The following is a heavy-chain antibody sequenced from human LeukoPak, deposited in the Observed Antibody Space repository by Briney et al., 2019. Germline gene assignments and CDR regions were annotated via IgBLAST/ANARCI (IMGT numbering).Heavy chain of an antibody. CDR3: ARDYYDSSGYDY. D-gene: IGHD3-22*01. J-gene: IGHJ4*02. CDR2: IWYDGSNK. CDR1: GFTFSSYG. Sequence: PGGSLRLSCAASGFTFSSYGMHWVRQAPGKGLEWVAVIWYDGSNKYYEDSVKGRFTISRDNSKNTLYLQMNSLRAEDTAVYYCARDYYDSSGYDYWGQGTLVTVSS. V-gene: IGHV3-33*01.